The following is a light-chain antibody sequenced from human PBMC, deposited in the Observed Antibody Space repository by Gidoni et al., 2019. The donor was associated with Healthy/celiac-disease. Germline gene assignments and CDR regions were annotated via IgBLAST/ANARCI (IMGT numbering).Light chain of an antibody. Sequence: QSALTQPHSASGSPGQSVTISCTRTSSDVGGYNYVSWYQQHPGKAPTLMIYEVSKRPSGVPDRFSGSKSGNTASLTVSGLQAEDEADYYCSSYAGSNNFVFGTGTKVTVL. J-gene: IGLJ1*01. CDR2: EVS. CDR3: SSYAGSNNFV. CDR1: SSDVGGYNY. V-gene: IGLV2-8*01.